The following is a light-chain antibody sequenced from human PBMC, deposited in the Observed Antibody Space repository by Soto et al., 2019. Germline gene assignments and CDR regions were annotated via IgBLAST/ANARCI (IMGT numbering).Light chain of an antibody. CDR3: QQRSNWVWT. V-gene: IGKV3-11*01. CDR2: DAS. Sequence: ESMLTQSPATLSLSPGERATLSCRASQSVRSCLAWYQQKPGQAPRLLIYDASNRATGIPARFSGSGSGTDFTLTISSLEPEDFAVYYCQQRSNWVWTFGQGTKVDIK. J-gene: IGKJ1*01. CDR1: QSVRSC.